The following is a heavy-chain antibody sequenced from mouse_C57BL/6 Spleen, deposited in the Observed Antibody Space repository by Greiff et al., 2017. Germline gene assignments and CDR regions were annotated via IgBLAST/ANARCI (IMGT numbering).Heavy chain of an antibody. CDR1: GYTFTSYW. CDR3: ARPRRSWYFDV. V-gene: IGHV1-69*01. Sequence: QVQLQQPGAELVMPGASVKLSCKASGYTFTSYWMHWVKQRPGQGLEWIGEIDPSDSYTNYNQKFKGKSTLTVDKSSSTAYMQLSSLTSEDSAVYYGARPRRSWYFDVWGTGTTVTVSS. CDR2: IDPSDSYT. J-gene: IGHJ1*03.